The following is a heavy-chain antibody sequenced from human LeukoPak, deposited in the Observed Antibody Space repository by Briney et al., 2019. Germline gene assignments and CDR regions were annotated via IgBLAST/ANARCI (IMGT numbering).Heavy chain of an antibody. V-gene: IGHV3-48*03. D-gene: IGHD1/OR15-1a*01. CDR1: GFTFRGYE. Sequence: GGSLRLSCLASGFTFRGYEMNWVRRAPGKGLEWISYIGSSGSAIFYADSVKGRFTISRDNAKNSLSLQMNSLRAEDTAVYHCARAGFNCNGTNYSYMDVWGKGTTVTVSS. CDR2: IGSSGSAI. CDR3: ARAGFNCNGTNYSYMDV. J-gene: IGHJ6*03.